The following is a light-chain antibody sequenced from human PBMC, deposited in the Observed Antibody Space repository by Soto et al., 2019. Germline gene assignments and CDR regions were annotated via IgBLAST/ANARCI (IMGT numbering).Light chain of an antibody. CDR2: DAS. CDR3: QQRSNQLT. J-gene: IGKJ4*01. Sequence: EIVLTQSPATLSLSPGERATLSCRASQSVSSYLAWYQQKPGQAPRLLIYDASNRATGIPARFSGGGSGTDFTLTISSLEPEDFAVYYCQQRSNQLTLGGGTKVDIK. V-gene: IGKV3-11*01. CDR1: QSVSSY.